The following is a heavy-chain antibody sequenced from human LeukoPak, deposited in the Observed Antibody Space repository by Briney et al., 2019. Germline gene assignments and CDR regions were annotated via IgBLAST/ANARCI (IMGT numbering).Heavy chain of an antibody. CDR1: GGSISSYY. D-gene: IGHD5-12*01. Sequence: SETLSLTCTVSGGSISSYYWSWIRQPPGKGLEWIGYINYSGSTNYNPSLKSRVTISVDTSKNQFSLKLSSVTAADTAVYYCARRPSGYDSYGMDVWGQGTTVTVSS. CDR2: INYSGST. J-gene: IGHJ6*02. V-gene: IGHV4-59*01. CDR3: ARRPSGYDSYGMDV.